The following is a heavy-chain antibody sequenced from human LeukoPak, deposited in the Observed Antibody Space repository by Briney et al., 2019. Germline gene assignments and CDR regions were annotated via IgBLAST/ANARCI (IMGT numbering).Heavy chain of an antibody. CDR1: GGSISSSSYY. J-gene: IGHJ6*02. CDR3: ARLYSGYYYGMDV. CDR2: IYYSGST. Sequence: SETLPLTCTVSGGSISSSSYYWGWIRQPPGKGLEWIGSIYYSGSTNYNPSLKSRVTISVDTSKNQFSLKLSSVTAADTAVYYCARLYSGYYYGMDVWGQGTTVTVSS. D-gene: IGHD4-11*01. V-gene: IGHV4-39*07.